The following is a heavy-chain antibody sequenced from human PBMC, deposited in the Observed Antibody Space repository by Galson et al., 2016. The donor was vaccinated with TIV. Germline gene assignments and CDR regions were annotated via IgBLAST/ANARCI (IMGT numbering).Heavy chain of an antibody. CDR1: GFIFADYA. Sequence: SLRLSCAASGFIFADYAMHWVRHGPGKGLEWVSGISWNSGSIGYADSVKGRFTISRDNAKNSLYLQINSLRTEDTALYYCVKDSRIGAMLMGYGLDVWGQGTTVTVSS. D-gene: IGHD2-8*01. V-gene: IGHV3-9*01. CDR3: VKDSRIGAMLMGYGLDV. J-gene: IGHJ6*02. CDR2: ISWNSGSI.